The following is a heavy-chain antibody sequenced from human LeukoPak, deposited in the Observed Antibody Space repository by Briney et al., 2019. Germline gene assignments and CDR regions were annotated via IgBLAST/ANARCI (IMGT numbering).Heavy chain of an antibody. V-gene: IGHV3-30*02. D-gene: IGHD6-19*01. Sequence: PGGSLRLSCAASGFTFSSYGMHWVRQAPGKGLEWVAFIRYDGSNKYYADSVKGRFTISRDNSKNTLYLQMNSLRAEDTAVYYCAKEEGWLGEDYYYYYMDVWGKGTTVTISS. CDR3: AKEEGWLGEDYYYYYMDV. J-gene: IGHJ6*03. CDR1: GFTFSSYG. CDR2: IRYDGSNK.